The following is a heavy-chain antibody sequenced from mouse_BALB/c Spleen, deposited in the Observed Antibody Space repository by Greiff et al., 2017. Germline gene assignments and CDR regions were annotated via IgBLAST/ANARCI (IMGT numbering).Heavy chain of an antibody. CDR3: GKNPYAMDY. Sequence: EVKLVESGPELVKPGASVKISCKASGYSFTGYFMNWVKQSHGKSLEWIGRINPYNGDTFYNQKFKGKATLTVDKSSSTAHMELLSLTSEDSAVYYCGKNPYAMDYGGQGTSGTVSS. CDR2: INPYNGDT. J-gene: IGHJ4*01. V-gene: IGHV1-37*01. CDR1: GYSFTGYF.